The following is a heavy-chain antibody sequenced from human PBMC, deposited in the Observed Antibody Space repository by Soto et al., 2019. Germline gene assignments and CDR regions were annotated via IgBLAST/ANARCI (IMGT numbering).Heavy chain of an antibody. D-gene: IGHD6-13*01. CDR2: INYSGTT. Sequence: SETLSLTCSFSGGSISGSIFYWGWLRQSPGKGLEWIGSINYSGTTYYSPSLSSRVTVSVDTSKNQFSLNLASVTAADSAVYYCARGARSSSWTAWFDPWGQGTLVTVSS. J-gene: IGHJ5*02. CDR1: GGSISGSIFY. V-gene: IGHV4-39*01. CDR3: ARGARSSSWTAWFDP.